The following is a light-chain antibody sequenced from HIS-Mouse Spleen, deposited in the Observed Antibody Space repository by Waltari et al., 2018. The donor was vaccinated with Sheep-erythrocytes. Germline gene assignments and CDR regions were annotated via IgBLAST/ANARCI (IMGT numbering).Light chain of an antibody. CDR3: QAWDSSIVV. CDR1: NLGDKY. V-gene: IGLV3-1*01. CDR2: QDT. J-gene: IGLJ2*01. Sequence: SSELTQPPSVSVSPGQTASITCSGDNLGDKYACWYQQKPCQSPVLVIYQDTKRPSGIPERFSGSNSGNTATLTISGTQAMDEADYYCQAWDSSIVVFGGGTKLTVL.